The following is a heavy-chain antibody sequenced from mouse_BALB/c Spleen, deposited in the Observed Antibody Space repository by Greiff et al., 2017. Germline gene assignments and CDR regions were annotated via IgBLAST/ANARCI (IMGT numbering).Heavy chain of an antibody. V-gene: IGHV1-69*02. CDR3: TRSAHDYDDY. CDR1: GYTFTSYW. D-gene: IGHD2-4*01. CDR2: IYPSDSYT. J-gene: IGHJ2*01. Sequence: VQLQQPGAELVRPGASVKLSCKASGYTFTSYWINWVKQRPGQGLEWIGNIYPSDSYTNYNQKFKDKATLTVDKSSSTAYMQLSSPTSEDSAVYYCTRSAHDYDDYWGQGTTPTVSS.